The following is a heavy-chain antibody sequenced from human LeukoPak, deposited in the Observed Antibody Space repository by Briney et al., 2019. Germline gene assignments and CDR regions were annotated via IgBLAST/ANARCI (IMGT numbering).Heavy chain of an antibody. CDR2: INPNSGGT. J-gene: IGHJ4*02. V-gene: IGHV1-2*02. CDR3: AYYDILTGYLDY. CDR1: GYTFTGYY. Sequence: ASVKVSCKASGYTFTGYYIHWVRQAPGQGLEWMGWINPNSGGTNYAQKFQGRVTMTRDTSISTAYMELSRLRSDDTAVYYCAYYDILTGYLDYWGQGTLVTVSS. D-gene: IGHD3-9*01.